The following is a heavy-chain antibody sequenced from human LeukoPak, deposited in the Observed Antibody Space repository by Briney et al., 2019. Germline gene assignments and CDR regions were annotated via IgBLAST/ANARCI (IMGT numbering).Heavy chain of an antibody. V-gene: IGHV3-30-3*01. D-gene: IGHD3-3*01. CDR2: ISYDGSNK. CDR1: GFTFSSYA. J-gene: IGHJ4*02. Sequence: GGSLRLSCAASGFTFSSYAMYWVRQAPGKGLEWVAVISYDGSNKYYADSVKGRFTISRDNSKNTLYLQMNSLRAEDTAVYYCARGGAYYDFWSGYYNPDYWGQGTLVTVSS. CDR3: ARGGAYYDFWSGYYNPDY.